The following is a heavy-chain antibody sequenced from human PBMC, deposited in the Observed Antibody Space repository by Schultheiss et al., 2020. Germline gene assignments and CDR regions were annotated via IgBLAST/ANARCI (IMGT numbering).Heavy chain of an antibody. J-gene: IGHJ4*02. V-gene: IGHV3-21*04. CDR3: AKGGVVVAAHFDY. Sequence: GGSLRLSCAASGFTFSDYYMSWVRQAPGKGLEWVSSISSSSSYIYYADSVKGRFTISRDNAKNSLYLQMNSLRAEDTALYYCAKGGVVVAAHFDYWGQGTLVTVSS. CDR2: ISSSSSYI. D-gene: IGHD2-15*01. CDR1: GFTFSDYY.